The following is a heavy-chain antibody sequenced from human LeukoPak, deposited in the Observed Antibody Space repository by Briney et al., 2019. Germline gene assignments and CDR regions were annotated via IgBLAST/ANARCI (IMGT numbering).Heavy chain of an antibody. CDR2: IYPGDSDT. CDR3: ARLHADTASPFDY. V-gene: IGHV5-51*01. D-gene: IGHD5-18*01. Sequence: GESLKISCKGSGYSFSHYWIGWVRQMPGKGLEWMGIIYPGDSDTRYSPSFQGQVTISADKSISTAYLQWSSLKASDTAMYYCARLHADTASPFDYWGQGTLVTVSS. J-gene: IGHJ4*02. CDR1: GYSFSHYW.